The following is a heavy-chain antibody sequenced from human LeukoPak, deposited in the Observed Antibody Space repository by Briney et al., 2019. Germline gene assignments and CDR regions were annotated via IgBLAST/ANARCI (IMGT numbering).Heavy chain of an antibody. Sequence: GGSLRLSCAASGFTFEDYAMSWVRQGPGKGLEWVAGINRNGGSTGYADSVEGRFTISRDNAKNSLYLQMNSLRTEDTALYHCARGPNYKSSWANWYDPWGQGTLVTVSS. CDR2: INRNGGST. J-gene: IGHJ5*02. D-gene: IGHD6-13*01. CDR3: ARGPNYKSSWANWYDP. V-gene: IGHV3-20*01. CDR1: GFTFEDYA.